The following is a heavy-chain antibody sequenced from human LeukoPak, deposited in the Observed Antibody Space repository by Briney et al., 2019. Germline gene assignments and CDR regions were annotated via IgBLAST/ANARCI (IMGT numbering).Heavy chain of an antibody. CDR1: GGSISSSSYY. J-gene: IGHJ6*03. CDR2: IYYSGST. CDR3: ARQQAYYDFWSGYYPDYYYYYYYMDV. V-gene: IGHV4-39*07. D-gene: IGHD3-3*01. Sequence: SETLSLTCTVSGGSISSSSYYWGWIRQPPGKGLEWIGSIYYSGSTYYNPSLKSRVTISVDTSKNQFSLKLSSVTAADTAVYYCARQQAYYDFWSGYYPDYYYYYYYMDVWGKGTTVTVSS.